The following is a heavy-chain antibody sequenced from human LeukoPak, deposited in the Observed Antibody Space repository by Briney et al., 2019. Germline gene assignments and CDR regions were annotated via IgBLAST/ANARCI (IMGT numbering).Heavy chain of an antibody. D-gene: IGHD2-21*02. CDR3: ARVPRNSNRLAYCGGDCYRDY. CDR1: GGSFSGYY. V-gene: IGHV4-34*01. CDR2: INHSGST. J-gene: IGHJ4*02. Sequence: SETLSLTCAVSGGSFSGYYWSWIRQPPGKGLEWIGEINHSGSTNYNPSLKSRVTISVDTSKNQFSLKLSSVTAADTAVYYCARVPRNSNRLAYCGGDCYRDYWGQGTLVTVSS.